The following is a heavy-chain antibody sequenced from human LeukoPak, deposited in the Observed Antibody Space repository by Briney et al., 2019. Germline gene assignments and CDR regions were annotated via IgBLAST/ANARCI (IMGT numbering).Heavy chain of an antibody. CDR3: ARGPSVLRYFDWLLAHFDY. J-gene: IGHJ4*02. Sequence: GASVKVSCKASGYTFTGYYMHWVRQAPGQGLEWMGWINPNSGGTNYAQKFQGRVTMTRDTSISTAYMELSRLRSDDTAVYYCARGPSVLRYFDWLLAHFDYWGQGTLVTVSS. CDR1: GYTFTGYY. V-gene: IGHV1-2*02. D-gene: IGHD3-9*01. CDR2: INPNSGGT.